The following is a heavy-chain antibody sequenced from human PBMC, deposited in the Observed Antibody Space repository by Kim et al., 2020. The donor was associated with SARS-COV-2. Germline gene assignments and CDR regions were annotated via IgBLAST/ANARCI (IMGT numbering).Heavy chain of an antibody. J-gene: IGHJ4*02. CDR2: MYTNGAA. CDR3: AGEMAVAGYVSFDY. V-gene: IGHV3-53*01. D-gene: IGHD6-19*01. Sequence: GGSLRLSCAASGFSVSSKYMSWFRQAPGKGLEWVAVMYTNGAAFHADSVKGRFTISKDTSKNALSLQMNSLRVEDTAVYFCAGEMAVAGYVSFDYWGQGTLVTVSS. CDR1: GFSVSSKY.